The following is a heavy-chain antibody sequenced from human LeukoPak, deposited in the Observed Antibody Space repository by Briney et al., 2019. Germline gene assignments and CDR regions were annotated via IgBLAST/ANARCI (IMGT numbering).Heavy chain of an antibody. CDR2: MNQDGSEK. CDR3: ATYTHWVAGDV. V-gene: IGHV3-7*01. Sequence: GGSLRLSCAASGFTFSESWMSWVRQAPGKGLEWVANMNQDGSEKDYVDSVKGRFTISRDNARESLYLQMSSLRAEDTAVYYCATYTHWVAGDVWGHGTTVTVSS. CDR1: GFTFSESW. D-gene: IGHD3-16*01. J-gene: IGHJ6*02.